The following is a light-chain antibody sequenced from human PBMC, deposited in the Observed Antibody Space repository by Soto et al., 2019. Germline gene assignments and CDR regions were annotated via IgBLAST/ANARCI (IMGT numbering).Light chain of an antibody. CDR3: AAWDDSLNGPV. CDR2: ISD. CDR1: SSNIGSNT. V-gene: IGLV1-44*01. J-gene: IGLJ2*01. Sequence: QPVLTQPPSASGTPGQRVTISCSGGSSNIGSNTVTWYQQLPGTAPKLLIYISDQRPSGVPDRFSGSKSGASASLAISGLQSEDEADYYCAAWDDSLNGPVFGGGTKVTVL.